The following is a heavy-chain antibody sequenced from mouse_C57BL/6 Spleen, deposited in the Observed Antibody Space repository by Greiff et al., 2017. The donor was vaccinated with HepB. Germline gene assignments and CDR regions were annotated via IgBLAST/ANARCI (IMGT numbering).Heavy chain of an antibody. V-gene: IGHV1-62-3*01. CDR2: IDPNSGGT. J-gene: IGHJ3*01. CDR1: GYTFTSYW. CDR3: ARGTGQAKAWFAY. D-gene: IGHD3-2*02. Sequence: QVQLKQSGAELVKPGASVKLSCKASGYTFTSYWMHWVKQRPGRGLEWIGRIDPNSGGTKYNQKFKGKSTLTVDKSSSTAYMQLSSLTSEDSAVYYCARGTGQAKAWFAYWGKGTLVTVSA.